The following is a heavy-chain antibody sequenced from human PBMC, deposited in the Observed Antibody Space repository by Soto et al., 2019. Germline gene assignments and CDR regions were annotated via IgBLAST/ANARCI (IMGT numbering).Heavy chain of an antibody. CDR3: ARDLGLAVVAAVIKYYGLDV. CDR1: GYSISSGYY. CDR2: IYRGGST. J-gene: IGHJ6*02. D-gene: IGHD2-2*02. Sequence: SETLSLTCGLSGYSISSGYYWGWIRQPPGKGLEWIGSIYRGGSTYYNPSLKSRVTIPADTSKNQFSLNLSSVTAADTAVYYCARDLGLAVVAAVIKYYGLDVWGQGTTVTSP. V-gene: IGHV4-38-2*02.